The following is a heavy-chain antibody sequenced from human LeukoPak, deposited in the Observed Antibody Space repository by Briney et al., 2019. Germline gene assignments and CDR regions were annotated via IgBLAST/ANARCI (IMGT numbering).Heavy chain of an antibody. Sequence: SQTLSLTCTVSGGSISSGSYPWSWIRQPAGKGLEWIGRIYTSGSTNYNPSLKSRVTISVDTSKNQFSLKLSSVTAADTAVYYCARWYYDGSGYNDYWGQGTLVTVSS. CDR2: IYTSGST. CDR1: GGSISSGSYP. CDR3: ARWYYDGSGYNDY. J-gene: IGHJ4*02. V-gene: IGHV4-61*02. D-gene: IGHD3-22*01.